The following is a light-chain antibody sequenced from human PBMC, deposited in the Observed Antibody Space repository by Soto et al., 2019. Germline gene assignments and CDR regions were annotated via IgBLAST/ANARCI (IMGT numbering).Light chain of an antibody. CDR2: RDN. CDR1: SSNIGRNY. CDR3: ATWDDSLGGPV. J-gene: IGLJ2*01. V-gene: IGLV1-47*01. Sequence: QSVLTQTPSVSGTPGQRVNISCSGSSSNIGRNYVYWYHQFPGMAPKLLIYRDNERPSGVSDRFSGSKSGTSASLAISGLRSGDEADYHCATWDDSLGGPVFGGGTKL.